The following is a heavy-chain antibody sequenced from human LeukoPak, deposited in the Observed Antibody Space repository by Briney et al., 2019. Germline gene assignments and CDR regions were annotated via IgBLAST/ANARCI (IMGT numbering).Heavy chain of an antibody. CDR3: ARVKTGVDHFYYYYMDV. CDR2: IYYSGST. V-gene: IGHV4-59*08. D-gene: IGHD1-14*01. CDR1: GGSISSYY. J-gene: IGHJ6*03. Sequence: PSETLSLTCTVSGGSISSYYWSWIRQPPGKGLEWIGYIYYSGSTNYNPSLKSRVTISVDTSKNQFSLKLSSVTAEDTAVYYCARVKTGVDHFYYYYMDVWGKGTTVTVSS.